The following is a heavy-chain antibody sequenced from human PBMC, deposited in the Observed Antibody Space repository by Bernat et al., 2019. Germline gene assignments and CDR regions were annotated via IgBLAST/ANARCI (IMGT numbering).Heavy chain of an antibody. CDR1: GFTFSSYG. CDR2: IWNDGSNK. V-gene: IGHV3-33*01. J-gene: IGHJ6*02. D-gene: IGHD5-18*01. CDR3: ARRGYSYRYGMDV. Sequence: QVQLVESGGGVVQPGRSLRLSCAASGFTFSSYGMHWVRQAPGKGLEWVAVIWNDGSNKYYADSVKGRFTISRDNSKNTLYLQMNSLRAEDTAVYYCARRGYSYRYGMDVWGQGTTVTVSS.